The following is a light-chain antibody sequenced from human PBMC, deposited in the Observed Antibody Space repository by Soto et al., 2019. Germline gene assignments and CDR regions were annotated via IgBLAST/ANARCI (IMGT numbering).Light chain of an antibody. Sequence: DIQMTQSPSSLSAAVGDIVTVTCRASQTISTNLNWYQQKPGKAPNLLISAASSLQSGVPSRFSGSGSGTEFTLTISTLQPEDFVTYYCQQSYSDPPTFGGGTKVEI. CDR3: QQSYSDPPT. CDR1: QTISTN. CDR2: AAS. V-gene: IGKV1-39*01. J-gene: IGKJ4*01.